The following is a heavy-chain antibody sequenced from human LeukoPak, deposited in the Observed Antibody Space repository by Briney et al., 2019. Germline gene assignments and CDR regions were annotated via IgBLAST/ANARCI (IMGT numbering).Heavy chain of an antibody. CDR2: ISTSGGST. CDR3: AIWFGESKTLDY. CDR1: GFTFSTYF. Sequence: GGSLRLSCAASGFTFSTYFMSWVRQAPGKGLEWVSAISTSGGSTYYADSVKGRFTISRDNSKNTLYLQMNSLRAEDTAVYYCAIWFGESKTLDYWGQGTLVTVSS. D-gene: IGHD3-10*01. J-gene: IGHJ4*02. V-gene: IGHV3-23*01.